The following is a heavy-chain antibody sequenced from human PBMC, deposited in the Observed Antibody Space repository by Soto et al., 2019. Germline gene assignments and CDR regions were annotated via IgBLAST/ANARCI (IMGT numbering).Heavy chain of an antibody. CDR1: GDSVSSPYY. V-gene: IGHV4-4*02. D-gene: IGHD6-19*01. CDR2: VFHTGTT. J-gene: IGHJ5*02. Sequence: QVQLQESGPGLVKPSGTLSLTCAVSGDSVSSPYYWCWVRQSPGKGLEWIGEVFHTGTTSYNPSLRSRVTISMDKSINQFSLVLSSVTAADTAVDYWARSAGWYAIQAWGPGTLVIVSS. CDR3: ARSAGWYAIQA.